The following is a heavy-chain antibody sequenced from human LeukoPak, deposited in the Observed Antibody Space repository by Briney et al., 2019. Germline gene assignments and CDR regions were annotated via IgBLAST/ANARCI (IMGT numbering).Heavy chain of an antibody. CDR1: GFTFSSYS. V-gene: IGHV3-48*04. Sequence: GGSPRLSCAASGFTFSSYSMNWVRQAPGKGLEWVSYISSSSSTIYYADSVKGRFTISRDNAKNSLYLQMNSLRAEDTAVYYCARVVSGSYLDWGQGTLVTVSS. CDR3: ARVVSGSYLD. D-gene: IGHD1-26*01. J-gene: IGHJ4*02. CDR2: ISSSSSTI.